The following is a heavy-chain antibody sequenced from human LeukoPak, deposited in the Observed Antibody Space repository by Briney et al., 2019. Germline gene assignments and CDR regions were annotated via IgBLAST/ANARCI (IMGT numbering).Heavy chain of an antibody. CDR1: GCSISLYA. CDR3: AKDPNGDHIGAFDN. D-gene: IGHD2-8*01. V-gene: IGHV3-23*01. J-gene: IGHJ3*02. Sequence: GGSLRLSCATSGCSISLYAMTWVRQAPGKGLEWVSSMTAPTSGGVTKYADSVKGRLTISRDNSKNTLYLQMKSLRVEDTGIYYGAKDPNGDHIGAFDNWGQGTVVTVSS. CDR2: MTAPTSGGVT.